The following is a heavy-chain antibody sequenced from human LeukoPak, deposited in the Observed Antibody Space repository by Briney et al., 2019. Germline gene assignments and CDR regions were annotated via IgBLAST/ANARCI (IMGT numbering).Heavy chain of an antibody. J-gene: IGHJ4*02. Sequence: SQTLSPTCSGSGGSISSGDYYWSWIRQTPGKGLEWIGNIYYSGSTNYNASLKSRITISLDTSRNQFSLKLTSVTAADTAVYFCARDSALLWFGELDSWGQGTVVTVSS. CDR2: IYYSGST. CDR3: ARDSALLWFGELDS. CDR1: GGSISSGDYY. D-gene: IGHD3-10*01. V-gene: IGHV4-30-4*01.